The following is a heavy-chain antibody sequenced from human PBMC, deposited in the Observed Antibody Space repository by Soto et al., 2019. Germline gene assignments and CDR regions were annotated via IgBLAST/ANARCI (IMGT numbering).Heavy chain of an antibody. V-gene: IGHV3-15*01. D-gene: IGHD2-2*01. J-gene: IGHJ4*02. CDR3: TTDPPPYGYCSSTSCPIDY. Sequence: GGSLRLSCAASGFTFSNAWMSWVRQAPGKGLEWVGRIKSKTDGGTTDYAAPVKGRFTISRDDSKNTLYLQMNSLKTEDTAVYYCTTDPPPYGYCSSTSCPIDYWGQGTLVTVSS. CDR1: GFTFSNAW. CDR2: IKSKTDGGTT.